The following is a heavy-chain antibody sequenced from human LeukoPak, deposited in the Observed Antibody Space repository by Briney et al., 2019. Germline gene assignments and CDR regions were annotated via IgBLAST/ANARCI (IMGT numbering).Heavy chain of an antibody. J-gene: IGHJ4*02. Sequence: ASVKVSCKASGYTFTSYGISWVRQAPGQGLEWMGWISAYNGNTNYAQKLQGRVTMTTDTSTSTAYMELRSLRSDDTAVYYCARDSHENVLRFLEWLSPFDYWGQGTLVTVSS. V-gene: IGHV1-18*01. CDR3: ARDSHENVLRFLEWLSPFDY. CDR1: GYTFTSYG. CDR2: ISAYNGNT. D-gene: IGHD3-3*01.